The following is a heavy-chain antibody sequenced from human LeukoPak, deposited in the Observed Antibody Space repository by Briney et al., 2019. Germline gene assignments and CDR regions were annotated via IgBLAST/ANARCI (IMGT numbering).Heavy chain of an antibody. V-gene: IGHV4-30-4*01. Sequence: SQTLSLTCTVSGGSISSGDYYWSWIRQPPGKGLEWIAYMYYSGSTYYNPSLKSRVTMSADTSKNQLSLKLSSVTAADTAVYYCARPYYYDNRIDPWGQEILVTVSS. CDR2: MYYSGST. CDR3: ARPYYYDNRIDP. J-gene: IGHJ5*02. D-gene: IGHD3-22*01. CDR1: GGSISSGDYY.